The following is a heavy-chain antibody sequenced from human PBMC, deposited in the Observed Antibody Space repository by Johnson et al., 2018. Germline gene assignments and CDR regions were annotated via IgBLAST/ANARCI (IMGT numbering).Heavy chain of an antibody. CDR1: GFTFSAYG. CDR2: ISYAGSNK. J-gene: IGHJ1*01. V-gene: IGHV3-30*18. D-gene: IGHD6-13*01. CDR3: AKDWEVAAVDTGGYFHH. Sequence: QVQLQESGGGVVQPGRSLRLSCAASGFTFSAYGMHWVRQAPGQGLEWVAVISYAGSNKDYADSVKGRFTISRDNSKNTLYLQMNSLRAEDTAVYYCAKDWEVAAVDTGGYFHHWGQGTLVTVSS.